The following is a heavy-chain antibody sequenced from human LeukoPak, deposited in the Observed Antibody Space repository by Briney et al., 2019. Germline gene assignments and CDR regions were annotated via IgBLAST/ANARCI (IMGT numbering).Heavy chain of an antibody. CDR2: ISSDGVST. J-gene: IGHJ4*02. V-gene: IGHV3-43*02. CDR3: ARESGKFDY. Sequence: GGSLRLSCVASGLPIADFAMHWVRQAPGKGLEWVSLISSDGVSTFYADSVKGRFSISRDNSKNSLSLEMNSLRTEDTAMYYCARESGKFDYWGQGTLVAVSS. CDR1: GLPIADFA.